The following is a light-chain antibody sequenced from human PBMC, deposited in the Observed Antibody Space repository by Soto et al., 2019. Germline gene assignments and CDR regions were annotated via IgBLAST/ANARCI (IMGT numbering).Light chain of an antibody. V-gene: IGKV3-20*01. CDR2: SAS. CDR3: HQYGSSPIT. J-gene: IGKJ5*01. CDR1: QSFSGDY. Sequence: EVVLTQSPGTLSLSPGERATLSCRASQSFSGDYLAWYQQKPGQAPRLLIYSASLKPAGIPDRFSGSGSATDFTLTISRLEPEDFALFYCHQYGSSPITFGQGTRLEIK.